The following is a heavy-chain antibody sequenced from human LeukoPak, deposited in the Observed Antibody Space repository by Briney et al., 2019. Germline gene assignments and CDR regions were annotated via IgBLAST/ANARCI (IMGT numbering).Heavy chain of an antibody. V-gene: IGHV3-30-3*01. CDR2: ISYDGSNK. CDR1: GFTFSSYA. CDR3: ARDLPGYYVSGSYNGPFDY. J-gene: IGHJ4*02. Sequence: PGGSLRLSCAASGFTFSSYAMHWVRQAPGKGLEWVAVISYDGSNKYYADSVKGRFTISRDNSKNTLYLQMNSLRAEDTAVYYCARDLPGYYVSGSYNGPFDYWGQGTLVTVSS. D-gene: IGHD3-10*01.